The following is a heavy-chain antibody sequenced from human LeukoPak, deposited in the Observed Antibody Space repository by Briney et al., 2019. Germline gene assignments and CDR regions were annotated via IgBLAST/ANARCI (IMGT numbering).Heavy chain of an antibody. CDR1: GFTFSSYW. Sequence: GGSLRLSCAASGFTFSSYWMHWVRQAPGKGLVWVSRINSDGSSTSYADFVKGRFTISRDNAKNTLYLQMNSLRAEDTAVYYCARVRYYDFWSGYYPFDPWGQGTLVTVSS. J-gene: IGHJ5*02. CDR3: ARVRYYDFWSGYYPFDP. V-gene: IGHV3-74*01. CDR2: INSDGSST. D-gene: IGHD3-3*01.